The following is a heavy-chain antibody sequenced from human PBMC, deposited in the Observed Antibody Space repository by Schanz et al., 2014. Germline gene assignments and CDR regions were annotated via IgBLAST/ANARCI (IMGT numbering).Heavy chain of an antibody. Sequence: EVQLLESGGGLVQPGGSLRLSCAASGFTFSSYAMSWVRQAPGKGLEWVSAISGSGGSTYYADSVKGRFIISRDNSKNNSKNTLYVQMNSLRAEDTAVYYCASPPISVAGRLADYWGQGILVAVSS. CDR1: GFTFSSYA. J-gene: IGHJ4*02. V-gene: IGHV3-23*01. D-gene: IGHD6-19*01. CDR3: ASPPISVAGRLADY. CDR2: ISGSGGST.